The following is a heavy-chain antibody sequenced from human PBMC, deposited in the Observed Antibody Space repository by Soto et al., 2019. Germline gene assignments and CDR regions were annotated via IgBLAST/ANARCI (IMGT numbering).Heavy chain of an antibody. J-gene: IGHJ4*02. D-gene: IGHD4-4*01. CDR3: ARVEDSNYGRVYNY. CDR2: IYHSGST. Sequence: TLSLPCAVSGGSLSSGGYSWSWIRQPPGKGLEWIGYIYHSGSTYYNPSLNSRVTISVDRSKNQFSLKLSSLTAADTAVYYCARVEDSNYGRVYNYWGQGTLVTVSS. V-gene: IGHV4-30-2*01. CDR1: GGSLSSGGYS.